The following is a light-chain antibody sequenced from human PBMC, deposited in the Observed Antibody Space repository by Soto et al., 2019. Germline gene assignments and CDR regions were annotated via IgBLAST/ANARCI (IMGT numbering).Light chain of an antibody. V-gene: IGKV3-20*01. Sequence: IVLTQSPGTLSLSPGERATLSCRASQGVGSRYLAWYQQKPGQAPRLLIYGASNRASGIPDKFSGSGSGTDFTLTINKLELEDFVVYHCQQYGSSPRTFGQGTKVDIK. CDR2: GAS. CDR1: QGVGSRY. CDR3: QQYGSSPRT. J-gene: IGKJ1*01.